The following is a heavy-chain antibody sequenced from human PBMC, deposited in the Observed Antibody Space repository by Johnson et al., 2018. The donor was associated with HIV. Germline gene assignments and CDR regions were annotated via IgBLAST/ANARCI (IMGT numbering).Heavy chain of an antibody. CDR3: ARAINDAFDI. J-gene: IGHJ3*02. V-gene: IGHV3-11*04. Sequence: QMQLVESGGGLVKPGGSLRLSCAASGFTFSDYYMIWIRQAPGTGLEWLSYITSSGTSSYYADSVKGRLTISRDNAKNSLYLQMNSLRAEDTAVYFCARAINDAFDIWGQGTMVTVSS. CDR2: ITSSGTSS. CDR1: GFTFSDYY.